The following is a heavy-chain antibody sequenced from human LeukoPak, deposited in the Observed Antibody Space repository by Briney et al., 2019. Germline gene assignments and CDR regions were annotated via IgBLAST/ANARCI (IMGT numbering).Heavy chain of an antibody. D-gene: IGHD3-22*01. J-gene: IGHJ4*02. Sequence: SVKVSCKASGGTFSSYAISWVRQAPGQGLEWLGRIIPIFGTANYAQKFQGRVTITTDESTSTAYMELSSLRSEDTAVYYCARDFRYYYDSSGYYYSWGQGTLVTVSS. V-gene: IGHV1-69*05. CDR3: ARDFRYYYDSSGYYYS. CDR2: IIPIFGTA. CDR1: GGTFSSYA.